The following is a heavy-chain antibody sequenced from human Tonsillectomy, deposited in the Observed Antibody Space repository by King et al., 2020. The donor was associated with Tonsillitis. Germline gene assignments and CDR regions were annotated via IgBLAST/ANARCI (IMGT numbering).Heavy chain of an antibody. D-gene: IGHD3-22*01. V-gene: IGHV3-30*18. CDR2: ISYDGSNK. CDR1: GFTFSSYG. J-gene: IGHJ4*02. Sequence: VQLVESGGGVVQPGKSLRLSCAASGFTFSSYGMHWVRQAPGKGLEWVAVISYDGSNKYSADSVKGRFTISRDNSMDTLYLQMNSLRAEDTAVYYCAKDLYDSSGYYFDYWGQGTLVTVSS. CDR3: AKDLYDSSGYYFDY.